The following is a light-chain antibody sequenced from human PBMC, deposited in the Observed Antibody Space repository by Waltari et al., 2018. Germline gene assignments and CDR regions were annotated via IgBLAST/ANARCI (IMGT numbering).Light chain of an antibody. CDR3: QQHGTLPAT. J-gene: IGKJ1*01. V-gene: IGKV3-20*01. CDR1: QSVGSSS. Sequence: EIVLTQSPGTASLSPGERVTLSCRASQSVGSSSLAWYQQKPGPAPRLVIYRASRRATGNPDRCSGSGSGTDCSLTISRLEPEDFAVYYCQQHGTLPATFGQGTKVEIK. CDR2: RAS.